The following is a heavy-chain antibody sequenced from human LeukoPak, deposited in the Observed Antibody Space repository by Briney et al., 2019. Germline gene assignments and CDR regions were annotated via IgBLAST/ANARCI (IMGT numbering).Heavy chain of an antibody. J-gene: IGHJ5*02. V-gene: IGHV3-64*01. CDR2: ISSNGGST. CDR1: GFTFSSYA. Sequence: GGSLRLSCAASGFTFSSYAMHWVRQAPGKGLEYVSAISSNGGSTYYANSVKGRFTISRDNSKNTLYLQMGSLRAEDMAVYYCARMGGSGSYYHWGQGTQVTVSS. D-gene: IGHD3-10*01. CDR3: ARMGGSGSYYH.